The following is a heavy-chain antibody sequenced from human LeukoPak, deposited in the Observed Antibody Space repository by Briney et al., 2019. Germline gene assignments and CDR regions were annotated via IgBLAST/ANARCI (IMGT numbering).Heavy chain of an antibody. D-gene: IGHD5-18*01. CDR3: ARPTGDSYGFYYFDY. J-gene: IGHJ4*02. Sequence: LGESLKISFKGSGYRFTSYWIGWVRQMPGKGVGWMGIIYPGQSDTRYSPSFQSQVTISDDKSISTAYLQWSSLKASDTAMYYCARPTGDSYGFYYFDYWGQGTLVTVSS. CDR2: IYPGQSDT. CDR1: GYRFTSYW. V-gene: IGHV5-51*01.